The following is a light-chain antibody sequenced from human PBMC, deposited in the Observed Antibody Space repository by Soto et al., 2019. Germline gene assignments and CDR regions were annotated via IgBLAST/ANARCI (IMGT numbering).Light chain of an antibody. CDR3: SSFTTTSTYV. CDR1: SSDVGAYNY. J-gene: IGLJ1*01. Sequence: QSALTQPASVSGSPGQSITISCTGTSSDVGAYNYVSWYQQHPGKAPKLMIYEVNNRPSGVSYRFSGSKSGNTASLTISGLQAEDEADYYCSSFTTTSTYVFGTGTKVTVL. V-gene: IGLV2-14*01. CDR2: EVN.